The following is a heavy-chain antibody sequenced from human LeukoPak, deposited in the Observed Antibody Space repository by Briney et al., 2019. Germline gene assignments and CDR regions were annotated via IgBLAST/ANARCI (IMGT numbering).Heavy chain of an antibody. CDR2: IYHSGST. CDR3: ARSPRRGGSYWYFDL. J-gene: IGHJ2*01. CDR1: GYSISSGYY. V-gene: IGHV4-38-2*02. Sequence: PSETLSLTCTVSGYSISSGYYWGWIRQPPGKGLEWIGSIYHSGSTYYNPSLKSRVTISVDTSKNQFSLKLSSVTAADTAVYYCARSPRRGGSYWYFDLWGRGTLVTVSS. D-gene: IGHD2-15*01.